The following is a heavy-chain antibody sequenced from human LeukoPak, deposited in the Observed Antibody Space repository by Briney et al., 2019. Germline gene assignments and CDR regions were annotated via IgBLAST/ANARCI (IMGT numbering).Heavy chain of an antibody. CDR1: GGTFSSYA. J-gene: IGHJ6*02. Sequence: GASVKVSCKASGGTFSSYAISWVRQAPGQGLEWMGRIIPILGIANYAQKFQGRVTITADKSTSTAYMELSSLRSEDTAVYYCARRSSSWAIENYYYDMDVWGQGTTVTVSS. CDR2: IIPILGIA. V-gene: IGHV1-69*04. D-gene: IGHD6-13*01. CDR3: ARRSSSWAIENYYYDMDV.